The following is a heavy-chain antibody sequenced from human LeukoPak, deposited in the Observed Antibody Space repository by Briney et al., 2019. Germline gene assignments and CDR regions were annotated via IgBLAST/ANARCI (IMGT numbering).Heavy chain of an antibody. CDR2: IIPIFGTA. V-gene: IGHV1-69*05. CDR3: AQMPDGYNGVVDY. Sequence: SVKVSCKXSGGTFSSYAISWVRQSPRQGLEWMGRIIPIFGTANYAQKFQGRVTITTDESTSTAYMELSSLRSEDTAVYYCAQMPDGYNGVVDYWGQGTLVTVSS. D-gene: IGHD5-24*01. CDR1: GGTFSSYA. J-gene: IGHJ4*02.